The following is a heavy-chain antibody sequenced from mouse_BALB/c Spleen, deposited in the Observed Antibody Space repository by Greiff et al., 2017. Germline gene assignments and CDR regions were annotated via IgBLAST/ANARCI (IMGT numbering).Heavy chain of an antibody. Sequence: EVQVVESGGGLVQPGGSRKLSCAASGFTFSSFGMHWVRQAPEKGLEWVAYISSGSSTIYYADTVKGRFTISRDNPKNTLFLQMTSLRSEDTAMYYCARRAYGSSYGYFDDWDQGTTLTVSA. CDR1: GFTFSSFG. CDR2: ISSGSSTI. CDR3: ARRAYGSSYGYFDD. V-gene: IGHV5-17*02. D-gene: IGHD1-1*01. J-gene: IGHJ2*01.